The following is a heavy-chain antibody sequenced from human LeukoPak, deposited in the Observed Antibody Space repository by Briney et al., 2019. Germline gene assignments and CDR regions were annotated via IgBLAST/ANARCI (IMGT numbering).Heavy chain of an antibody. Sequence: ASETLSLTCAVSGGSISSSSYYWGWIRQPPGKGLEWIGSIYYSGSTYYNPSLKSRVTISVDTSKNQFSLKLSSVTAADTAVYYCASNYGDYSAQFDYWGQGTLVTVSS. J-gene: IGHJ4*02. D-gene: IGHD4-17*01. CDR1: GGSISSSSYY. CDR2: IYYSGST. CDR3: ASNYGDYSAQFDY. V-gene: IGHV4-39*07.